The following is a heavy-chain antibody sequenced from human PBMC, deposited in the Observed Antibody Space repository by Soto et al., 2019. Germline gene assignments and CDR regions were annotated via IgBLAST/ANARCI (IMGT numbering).Heavy chain of an antibody. V-gene: IGHV4-59*12. Sequence: SETLSLTCNVSGGSIYTYYWSWIRQPPGKGLEWIGYIYYSGSTNYNPSLKSRVTISVDTSKNQFSLKLSSVTAADTAVYYCAFPATADFDYWGKGILVTVSS. CDR2: IYYSGST. D-gene: IGHD6-13*01. CDR3: AFPATADFDY. J-gene: IGHJ4*02. CDR1: GGSIYTYY.